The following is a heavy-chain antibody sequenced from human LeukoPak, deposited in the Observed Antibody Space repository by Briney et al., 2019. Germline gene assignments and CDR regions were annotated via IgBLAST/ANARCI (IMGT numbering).Heavy chain of an antibody. Sequence: SETLSLTCTVSGGSISSGSYYWSWIRQPAGKGLEWIGRIYTSGSTNYNPSLKSRATISVDTSKNQFSLKLSSVTAADTAVYYCARGSLWLRNYFDYWGQGTLVTVSS. CDR2: IYTSGST. J-gene: IGHJ4*02. D-gene: IGHD5-12*01. CDR3: ARGSLWLRNYFDY. V-gene: IGHV4-61*02. CDR1: GGSISSGSYY.